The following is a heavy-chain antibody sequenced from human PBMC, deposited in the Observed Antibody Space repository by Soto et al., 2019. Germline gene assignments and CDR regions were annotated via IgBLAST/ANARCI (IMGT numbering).Heavy chain of an antibody. Sequence: ASVKVSCKASGYTFTSYGISWVRQAPGQGLEWMGWISAYNGNTNYAQKLQGRVTMTTDTSTSTAYMELRSLRSDDTAVYYCAREYGVATTPRDYYYYMDVWGKGTTVTVSS. V-gene: IGHV1-18*01. D-gene: IGHD2-15*01. CDR3: AREYGVATTPRDYYYYMDV. CDR1: GYTFTSYG. J-gene: IGHJ6*03. CDR2: ISAYNGNT.